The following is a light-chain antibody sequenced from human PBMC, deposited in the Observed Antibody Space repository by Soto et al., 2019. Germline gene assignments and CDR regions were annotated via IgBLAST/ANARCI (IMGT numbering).Light chain of an antibody. V-gene: IGLV1-44*01. J-gene: IGLJ3*02. Sequence: QSVLTQPPSASGTPGQRVTISCSGSSSNIGSNTITWYQQLPGTAPKLLIYNNNQRPSGVPDRFSGSKSGTSASLAISGLQSGDEADYYCATWDDRLNGWVFGGGTKLTVL. CDR3: ATWDDRLNGWV. CDR1: SSNIGSNT. CDR2: NNN.